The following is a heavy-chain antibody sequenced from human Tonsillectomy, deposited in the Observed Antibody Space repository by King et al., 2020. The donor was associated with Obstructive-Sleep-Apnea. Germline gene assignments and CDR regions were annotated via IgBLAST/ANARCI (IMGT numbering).Heavy chain of an antibody. Sequence: VQLVESGGGLVQPGGSLRLSCAASGFTFSSYWMHWVRQAPGKGLVWVSRINSDGSSTRYADSVEGRFTISRDNAKNTLYLQMNSLRAEDTAVYYCARDQWLDDYLAYGGQGTLVTVSS. J-gene: IGHJ4*02. CDR1: GFTFSSYW. CDR2: INSDGSST. D-gene: IGHD6-19*01. CDR3: ARDQWLDDYLAY. V-gene: IGHV3-74*01.